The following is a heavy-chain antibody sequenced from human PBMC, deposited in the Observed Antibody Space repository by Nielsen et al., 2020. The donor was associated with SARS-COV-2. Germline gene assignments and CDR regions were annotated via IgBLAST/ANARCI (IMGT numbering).Heavy chain of an antibody. J-gene: IGHJ5*02. CDR2: INHSGST. D-gene: IGHD3-22*01. CDR3: ASNPYYYDSSGHLPPLVNFDP. V-gene: IGHV4-34*01. Sequence: WIRQPPGKGLEWIGEINHSGSTNYNPSLKSRGTISVDTSKNQFSLKLSSVTAADTAVYYCASNPYYYDSSGHLPPLVNFDPWGQGTLVTVSS.